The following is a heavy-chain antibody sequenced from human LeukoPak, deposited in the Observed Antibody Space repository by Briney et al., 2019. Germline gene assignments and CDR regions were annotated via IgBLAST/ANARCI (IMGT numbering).Heavy chain of an antibody. CDR3: AKGEDGFEYYYYIDG. D-gene: IGHD2/OR15-2a*01. CDR1: GFTFSSYW. J-gene: IGHJ6*03. CDR2: IIPSGGRT. Sequence: AGSLTLSCAASGFTFSSYWMSWVRQAPGKGLEWVSSIIPSGGRTNYAESVKGRFTISRDNSKNTVELQMNTLRAEDTAVYYCAKGEDGFEYYYYIDGWGKGTTVTVSS. V-gene: IGHV3-23*01.